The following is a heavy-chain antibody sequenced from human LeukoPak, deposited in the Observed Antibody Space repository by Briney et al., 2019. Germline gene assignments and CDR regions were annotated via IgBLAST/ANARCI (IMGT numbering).Heavy chain of an antibody. D-gene: IGHD3-3*02. J-gene: IGHJ4*02. Sequence: SETLSLTCTVSGGSISSYYWSWIRQPPGKGLEWIGYIYYSGSTNYNPSLKSRVTISVDTSKNQFSLKLSSVTAADTAVYYCARGEGFSVPFDYWGQGTLVTVSS. CDR1: GGSISSYY. V-gene: IGHV4-59*12. CDR2: IYYSGST. CDR3: ARGEGFSVPFDY.